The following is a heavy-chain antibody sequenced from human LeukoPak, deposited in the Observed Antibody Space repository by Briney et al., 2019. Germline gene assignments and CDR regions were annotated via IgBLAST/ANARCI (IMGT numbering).Heavy chain of an antibody. D-gene: IGHD2-21*02. CDR1: GHTFTNYD. V-gene: IGHV1-8*01. Sequence: GASVKVSCKTSGHTFTNYDINWLRQATGQGLEWMGWMNPNTGNADSAQKFQGRVTMTRNISISTAYMELSSLRFEDTTVYYCARCTGGDCGGAFDIWGQGTMVTVSS. CDR2: MNPNTGNA. CDR3: ARCTGGDCGGAFDI. J-gene: IGHJ3*02.